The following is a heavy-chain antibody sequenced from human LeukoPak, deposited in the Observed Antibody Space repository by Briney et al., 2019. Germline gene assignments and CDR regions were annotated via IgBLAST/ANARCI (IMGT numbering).Heavy chain of an antibody. CDR1: GGSFSGCY. CDR2: INHSGST. CDR3: ARWVRGYCSSTSCYSFDY. Sequence: SETLSLTCAVYGGSFSGCYWSWIRQPPGKGLEWIGEINHSGSTNYNPSLKSRVTISVDTSKNQFSLKLSSVTAADTAVYYCARWVRGYCSSTSCYSFDYWGQGTLVTVSS. D-gene: IGHD2-2*01. V-gene: IGHV4-34*01. J-gene: IGHJ4*02.